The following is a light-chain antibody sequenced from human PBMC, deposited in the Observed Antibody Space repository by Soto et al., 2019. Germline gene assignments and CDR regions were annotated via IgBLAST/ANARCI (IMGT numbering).Light chain of an antibody. CDR1: SSNIGAGYD. CDR2: GNS. Sequence: QPVLTQPPSVSGAPGQRVTISCTGSSSNIGAGYDVHWYQHLPGTVPKLLIYGNSNRPSGVPDRFSGSKSGTSASLAITGLQAEDEADYYCQSYDSSLSVVLFGGGTQLTVL. V-gene: IGLV1-40*01. J-gene: IGLJ2*01. CDR3: QSYDSSLSVVL.